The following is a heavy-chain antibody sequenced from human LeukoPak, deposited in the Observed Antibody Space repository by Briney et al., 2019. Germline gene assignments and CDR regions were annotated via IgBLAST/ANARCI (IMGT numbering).Heavy chain of an antibody. V-gene: IGHV3-30*02. CDR1: GLTFNSYD. Sequence: GGSLRLSCAASGLTFNSYDMHWVRQAPGKGLEWMTFIRHDGSTKYYADSVKGRFIISRDNSKNTVYLQMNSLRAEDTAVYYCTRKRKSGIAAFDYWGQGTLVTVSS. CDR2: IRHDGSTK. J-gene: IGHJ4*02. D-gene: IGHD6-13*01. CDR3: TRKRKSGIAAFDY.